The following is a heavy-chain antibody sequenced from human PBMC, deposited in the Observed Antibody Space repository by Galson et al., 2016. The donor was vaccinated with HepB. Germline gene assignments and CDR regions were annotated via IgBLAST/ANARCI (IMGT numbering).Heavy chain of an antibody. J-gene: IGHJ6*02. D-gene: IGHD2-15*01. CDR1: GFTFAGYA. Sequence: SLRLSCAASGFTFAGYAMSWVRQAPGKGLEWVSAMSGSGEDTYYADPVLGRFSISRDNFRNTLYLQMNSLGVEDTAVYYCAKDLGTRGNYYYYGMDVWGQGTTVTVSS. V-gene: IGHV3-23*01. CDR2: MSGSGEDT. CDR3: AKDLGTRGNYYYYGMDV.